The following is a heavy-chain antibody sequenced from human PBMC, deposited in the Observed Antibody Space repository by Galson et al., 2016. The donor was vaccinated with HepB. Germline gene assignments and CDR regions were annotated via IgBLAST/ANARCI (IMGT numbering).Heavy chain of an antibody. CDR3: ARAWIHLYDLDY. D-gene: IGHD5-18*01. V-gene: IGHV3-30-3*01. CDR2: ISHDGTSK. CDR1: GFTFSYYA. Sequence: SLRLSCAASGFTFSYYAMHWVRQAPGKGLEWVALISHDGTSKYYADSLKGQFTISRDNSKNTLYLQMNSLRAEDTAVYYCARAWIHLYDLDYWGQGALVTVSS. J-gene: IGHJ4*02.